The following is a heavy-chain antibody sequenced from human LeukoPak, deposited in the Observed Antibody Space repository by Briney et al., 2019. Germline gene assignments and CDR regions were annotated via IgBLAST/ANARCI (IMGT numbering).Heavy chain of an antibody. V-gene: IGHV1-18*01. Sequence: ASVKVSCKATGYTFTSYGFYWVRQAPGQGLEWMGWISAYNGNTNYAQKLQGRVTMTTDTSTSTAYMELRSLRSDDTAVYYCARDLGYSSSSGLDYWGQGTLVTVSS. CDR3: ARDLGYSSSSGLDY. CDR1: GYTFTSYG. J-gene: IGHJ4*02. D-gene: IGHD6-6*01. CDR2: ISAYNGNT.